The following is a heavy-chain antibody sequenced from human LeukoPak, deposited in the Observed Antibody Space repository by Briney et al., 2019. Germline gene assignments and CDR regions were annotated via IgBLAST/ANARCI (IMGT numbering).Heavy chain of an antibody. J-gene: IGHJ4*02. CDR1: GYTFTDYY. CDR3: ARAGWELQAGFDY. CDR2: INPNRGGT. V-gene: IGHV1-2*02. D-gene: IGHD1-26*01. Sequence: ASVKVSCKASGYTFTDYYMNWVRQAPGQGLEWIGWINPNRGGTKYAQKFQGRVTMTRATSISTAYMELSRLRSDNTAVYYCARAGWELQAGFDYWGQGTLVTVSS.